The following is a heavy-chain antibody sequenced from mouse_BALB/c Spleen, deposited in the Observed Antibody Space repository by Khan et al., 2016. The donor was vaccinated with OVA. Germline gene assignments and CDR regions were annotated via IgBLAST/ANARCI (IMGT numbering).Heavy chain of an antibody. CDR3: ARSKDLARY. D-gene: IGHD3-3*01. J-gene: IGHJ2*01. Sequence: QVQLKESGPGLVAPSPSLSITCTVYGYSLTRYGVHWVRQPPGKGLEWMGLIWAGGSTNYNWALMSRLSISIDNSKCLVFLIMNSLQTDDTALYYCARSKDLARYWGQGTTLTVSS. CDR1: GYSLTRYG. V-gene: IGHV2-9*02. CDR2: IWAGGST.